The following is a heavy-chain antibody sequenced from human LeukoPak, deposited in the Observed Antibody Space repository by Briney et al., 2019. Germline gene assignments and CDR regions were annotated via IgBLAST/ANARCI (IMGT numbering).Heavy chain of an antibody. D-gene: IGHD3-10*01. CDR3: ARAGWFGDNWFDP. CDR1: GGSISSYY. J-gene: IGHJ5*02. Sequence: SETLSLTCTVSGGSISSYYWSWIRQPPGKGLEWIGYIYYSGSTNYNPSLKSRVTISVDTSKNQFSLKLSSVTAADTAVYYCARAGWFGDNWFDPWGQGTLVTVSS. CDR2: IYYSGST. V-gene: IGHV4-59*01.